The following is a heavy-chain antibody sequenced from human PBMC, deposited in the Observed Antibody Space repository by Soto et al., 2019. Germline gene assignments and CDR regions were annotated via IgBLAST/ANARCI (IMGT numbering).Heavy chain of an antibody. J-gene: IGHJ6*02. CDR3: AKDHGSGSYSDGMDV. Sequence: PGGSLRLSCAASGFTFSSYGMHWVRQAPGKGLEWVAVISYDGSNKYYADSVKGRFTISRDNSKNALYLQMNSLRAEDTAVYYCAKDHGSGSYSDGMDVWGQGTTVTVSS. CDR2: ISYDGSNK. CDR1: GFTFSSYG. V-gene: IGHV3-30*18. D-gene: IGHD3-10*01.